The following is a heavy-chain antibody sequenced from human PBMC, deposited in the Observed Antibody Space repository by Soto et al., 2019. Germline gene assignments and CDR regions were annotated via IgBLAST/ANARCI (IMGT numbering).Heavy chain of an antibody. CDR3: AKNHNSHYYMDV. CDR1: GFTFSSYA. CDR2: ISGSGGST. Sequence: GGSLRLSCAASGFTFSSYAMSVVRQAPGKGLEWVSAISGSGGSTYYADSVKGRFTISRDNSKNTLYLQMNSLRAEDTAVYYCAKNHNSHYYMDVWGKGTTVTVSS. V-gene: IGHV3-23*01. D-gene: IGHD1-1*01. J-gene: IGHJ6*03.